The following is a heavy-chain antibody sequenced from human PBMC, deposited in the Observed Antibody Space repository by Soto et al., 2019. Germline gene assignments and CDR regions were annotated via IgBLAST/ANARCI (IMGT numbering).Heavy chain of an antibody. V-gene: IGHV1-46*03. D-gene: IGHD6-13*01. Sequence: QVQLVQSGAEVKRPGASVKVSCKASVYTFTSYYMHWVRQAPGQGLEWMGIINPSGGSTNYAQKFQGRVTVTRDTSTSTVYMELSSLRSEDTAVYYCARHLAAGDYWGQGTLVTVSS. CDR2: INPSGGST. CDR3: ARHLAAGDY. CDR1: VYTFTSYY. J-gene: IGHJ4*02.